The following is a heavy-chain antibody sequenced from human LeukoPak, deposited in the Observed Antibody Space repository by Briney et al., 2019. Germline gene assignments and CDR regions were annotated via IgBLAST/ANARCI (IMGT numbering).Heavy chain of an antibody. CDR3: ALLAVSSDFDY. V-gene: IGHV3-48*03. CDR2: IGSSGTTI. CDR1: GFPLSVYV. Sequence: GGSLRLSCAVSGFPLSVYVMNWVRQAPGKGLEWVSNIGSSGTTIYYADSVRGRFSISRDNAKSSLYLQMNSLRVEDTAVYYCALLAVSSDFDYWGEGALVTVSS. D-gene: IGHD5/OR15-5a*01. J-gene: IGHJ4*02.